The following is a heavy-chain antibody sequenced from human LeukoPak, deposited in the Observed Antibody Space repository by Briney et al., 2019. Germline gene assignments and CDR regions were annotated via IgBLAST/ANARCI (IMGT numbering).Heavy chain of an antibody. Sequence: GASVKVSCKPPGYTFTVYYIHWVRQAPRQGLECMGWVNPTSGATNYAPKFQGRVTMTRDTSIGTAYMELNSLRSDDTAVYFCARGVVAATFYYYMDVWGKGTTVTVSS. CDR3: ARGVVAATFYYYMDV. V-gene: IGHV1-2*02. CDR2: VNPTSGAT. D-gene: IGHD2-15*01. CDR1: GYTFTVYY. J-gene: IGHJ6*03.